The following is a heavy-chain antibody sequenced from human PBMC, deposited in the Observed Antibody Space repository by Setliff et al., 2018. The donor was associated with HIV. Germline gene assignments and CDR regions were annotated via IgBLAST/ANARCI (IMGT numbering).Heavy chain of an antibody. V-gene: IGHV4-30-4*08. CDR3: ARDPYDTSGYSNYYFDL. J-gene: IGHJ2*01. Sequence: SETLSLTCTVSGASISSGDYYWTRIRQPPGKGLEWIGYIYYSGSTYYNPSLKSRVTISVDTSRNQFSLKLNSVTAADTAVYYCARDPYDTSGYSNYYFDLWGRGTLVTVSS. CDR1: GASISSGDYY. CDR2: IYYSGST. D-gene: IGHD3-22*01.